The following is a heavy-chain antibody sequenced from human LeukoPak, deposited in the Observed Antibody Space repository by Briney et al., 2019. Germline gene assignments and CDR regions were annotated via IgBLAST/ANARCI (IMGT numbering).Heavy chain of an antibody. CDR2: IYYSGST. V-gene: IGHV4-59*01. CDR3: ARGYAYGPNYYFDY. Sequence: EASETLSLTCSFSGGSISNYYWSWVRQPPGKGLEWIGYIYYSGSTDYNLSLKSRVTISIDTSKNHFSLRLSSVTAADTAPYYCARGYAYGPNYYFDYWGQGTLVTVSS. J-gene: IGHJ4*02. D-gene: IGHD5-18*01. CDR1: GGSISNYY.